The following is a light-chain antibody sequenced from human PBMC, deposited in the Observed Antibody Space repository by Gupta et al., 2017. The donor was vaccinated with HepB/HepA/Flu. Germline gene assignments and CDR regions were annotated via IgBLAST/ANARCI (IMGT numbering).Light chain of an antibody. J-gene: IGLJ2*01. CDR1: KLGEKY. Sequence: SYELTQPPSVSVSPGQTASITCSGDKLGEKYACWYQQKPGQSLVLVIYQDSKRPSAIPERFSGSNSGNTATLTISGTQAKDEADYYCQAWDSSTVVFGGGTKLTVL. CDR2: QDS. V-gene: IGLV3-1*01. CDR3: QAWDSSTVV.